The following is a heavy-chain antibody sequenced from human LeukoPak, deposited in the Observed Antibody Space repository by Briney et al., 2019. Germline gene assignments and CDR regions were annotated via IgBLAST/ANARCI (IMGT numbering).Heavy chain of an antibody. CDR1: GFTFSDYY. CDR2: ISSSGSTI. V-gene: IGHV3-11*04. J-gene: IGHJ4*02. D-gene: IGHD5-18*01. CDR3: AKNAHYQGYSYGGIDY. Sequence: GGSLRLSCAASGFTFSDYYMSWIRQAPGKGLEWVSYISSSGSTIYYADSVKGRFTISRDNSKNTLYLQMNGLRAEDTAVYYCAKNAHYQGYSYGGIDYWGQGTLVTVSS.